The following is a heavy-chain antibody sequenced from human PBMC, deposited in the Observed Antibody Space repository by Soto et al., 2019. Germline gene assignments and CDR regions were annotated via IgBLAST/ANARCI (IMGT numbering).Heavy chain of an antibody. D-gene: IGHD6-13*01. V-gene: IGHV1-69*13. Sequence: SAKVSCKASGGTFSSYAISWVRQAPGQGLEWMGGIIPIFGTANYAQKFQGRVTITADESTSTAYMELSSLRSEDTAVYYCARAASYYYYGMDVWGQGTTVTVSS. CDR3: ARAASYYYYGMDV. J-gene: IGHJ6*02. CDR2: IIPIFGTA. CDR1: GGTFSSYA.